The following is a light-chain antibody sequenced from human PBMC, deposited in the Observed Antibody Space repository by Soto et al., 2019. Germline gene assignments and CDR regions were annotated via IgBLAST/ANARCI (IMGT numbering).Light chain of an antibody. J-gene: IGLJ3*02. V-gene: IGLV6-57*03. CDR3: QSYDSSNLWV. CDR2: EDN. CDR1: SGSIASNY. Sequence: NFMLTQPHSVSESPGKTVTISCTRSSGSIASNYVQWYQQRPGSAPTTVIYEDNQRPSGVPDRFSGSIDSSSNSASLTISGLKTEDEAVYYCQSYDSSNLWVFGGGTKLTVL.